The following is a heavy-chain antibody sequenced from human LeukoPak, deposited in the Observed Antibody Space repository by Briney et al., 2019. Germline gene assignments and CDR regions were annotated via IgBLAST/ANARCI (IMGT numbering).Heavy chain of an antibody. CDR3: AREGLGGYGFDY. Sequence: VASVKVSCKASGYTFTVYYMHWVRQAPGQGREWMGWINPNSGGTNYAQKFQGRVTMTRDTSISTAYMELSRLRSDDTAVYYCAREGLGGYGFDYWGQGTLVTVSS. J-gene: IGHJ4*02. CDR1: GYTFTVYY. CDR2: INPNSGGT. D-gene: IGHD3-22*01. V-gene: IGHV1-2*02.